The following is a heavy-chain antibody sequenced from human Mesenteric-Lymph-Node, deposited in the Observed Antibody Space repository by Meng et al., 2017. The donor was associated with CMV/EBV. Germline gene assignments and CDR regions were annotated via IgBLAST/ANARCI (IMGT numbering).Heavy chain of an antibody. J-gene: IGHJ4*02. V-gene: IGHV3-7*04. Sequence: GGSLRLSCAVSGFPFSSYWMSWFRQTPGKGLEWVANMNQDGSGKHYVASVRGRFTISRDNAKKTLYLQMDGLRAEDTAVYYCARGRGSGSSDYWGQGTLVTVSS. D-gene: IGHD3-10*01. CDR1: GFPFSSYW. CDR3: ARGRGSGSSDY. CDR2: MNQDGSGK.